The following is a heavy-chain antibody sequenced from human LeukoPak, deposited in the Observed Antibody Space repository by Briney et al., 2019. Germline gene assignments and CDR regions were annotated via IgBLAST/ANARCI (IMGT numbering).Heavy chain of an antibody. CDR1: GFTFSSYA. J-gene: IGHJ4*02. CDR2: ISPSGDIT. Sequence: PGGSLRLSCAASGFTFSSYAMHWVRQAPGKGLEWVSGISPSGDITYYADSVKGRFTISRDNSKNTLYLEVISLTAEDTVVYYCAKDDAWLRFGEWSQGTLVTVSS. CDR3: AKDDAWLRFGE. D-gene: IGHD3-10*01. V-gene: IGHV3-23*01.